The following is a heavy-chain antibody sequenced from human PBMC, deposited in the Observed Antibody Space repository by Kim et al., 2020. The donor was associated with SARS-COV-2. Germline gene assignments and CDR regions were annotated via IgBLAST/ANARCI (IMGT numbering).Heavy chain of an antibody. J-gene: IGHJ5*02. CDR3: AGVVVTALLGNWFDP. Sequence: SETLSLTCAVSGGSISSSNWWSWVRQPPGKGLEWIGEIYHSGSTNYNPSLKSRVTISVDKSKNQFSLKLSSVTAADTAVYYCAGVVVTALLGNWFDPWGQGTLVTVSS. D-gene: IGHD2-21*02. CDR1: GGSISSSNW. V-gene: IGHV4-4*02. CDR2: IYHSGST.